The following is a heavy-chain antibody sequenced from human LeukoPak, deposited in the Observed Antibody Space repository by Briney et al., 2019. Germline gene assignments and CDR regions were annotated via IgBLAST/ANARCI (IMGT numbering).Heavy chain of an antibody. V-gene: IGHV3-23*01. Sequence: GGSLRLSCAASGFTFSSYAMSWVRQAPGKGLEWVSSISNSGGRTFYTDSVKGRFTISRDNSKITLYLQMNSLRAEDTAVYYCARVGRGGRAAGEFDYWGQGTLVTVSS. CDR3: ARVGRGGRAAGEFDY. J-gene: IGHJ4*02. D-gene: IGHD6-13*01. CDR1: GFTFSSYA. CDR2: ISNSGGRT.